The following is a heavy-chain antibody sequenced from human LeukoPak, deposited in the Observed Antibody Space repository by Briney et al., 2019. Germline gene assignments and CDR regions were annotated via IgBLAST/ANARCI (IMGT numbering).Heavy chain of an antibody. V-gene: IGHV3-7*01. J-gene: IGHJ4*02. CDR1: DFSVRIYW. Sequence: GVPLRLFCAASDFSVRIYWISWVRQSPGRGLEWVAHIKVDGSERYYVDSVKGRFTISRDNAKNLLFMQMNSLRAENSDVYYCEREIVGAHTEFDHWGQGNMVTVSS. CDR2: IKVDGSER. D-gene: IGHD1-26*01. CDR3: EREIVGAHTEFDH.